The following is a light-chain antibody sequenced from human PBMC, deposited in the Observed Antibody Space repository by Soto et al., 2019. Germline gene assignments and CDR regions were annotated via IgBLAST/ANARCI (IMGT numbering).Light chain of an antibody. CDR2: AAS. Sequence: DIQMTQSPSSLSASVGDRVTITFRASQSISNYLNWYQQKPGKAAKLLIYAASSIQSGVPSRFTDSGSETEFTLTISSLQPDHSATYYCQQSFSPLWTFGQGTKVEV. CDR1: QSISNY. CDR3: QQSFSPLWT. J-gene: IGKJ1*01. V-gene: IGKV1-39*01.